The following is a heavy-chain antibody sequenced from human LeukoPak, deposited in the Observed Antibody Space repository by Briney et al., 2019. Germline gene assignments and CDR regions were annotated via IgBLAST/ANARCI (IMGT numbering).Heavy chain of an antibody. D-gene: IGHD3-10*01. CDR1: GGSFSGYY. CDR2: INHSGGT. Sequence: SETLSLTCAVYGGSFSGYYWSWIRQPPGKGLEWIGEINHSGGTNYNPSLKSRVTISVDTSKNQFSLKLSSVTAADTAVYYCARGLRRGITMVRGTAFDIWGQGTMVTVSS. V-gene: IGHV4-34*01. CDR3: ARGLRRGITMVRGTAFDI. J-gene: IGHJ3*02.